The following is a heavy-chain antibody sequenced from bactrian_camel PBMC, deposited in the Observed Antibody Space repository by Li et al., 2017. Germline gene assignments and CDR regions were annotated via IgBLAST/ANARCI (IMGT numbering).Heavy chain of an antibody. J-gene: IGHJ6*01. CDR3: AAERYCSGAHCRVCRVGDIGY. CDR1: VDTIGRYC. Sequence: HVQLVESGGGSVQVGGSLRLSCVASVDTIGRYCMGWFRQIPDKEREGVAGIESDGSTSYADSVKGRFIISKHNAKNTLFLQMNNLKPDDTGMYYCAAERYCSGAHCRVCRVGDIGYWGQGTQVTVS. V-gene: IGHV3S55*01. CDR2: IESDGST. D-gene: IGHD2*01.